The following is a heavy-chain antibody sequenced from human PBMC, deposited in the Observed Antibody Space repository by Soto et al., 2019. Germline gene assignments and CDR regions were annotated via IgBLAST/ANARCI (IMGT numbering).Heavy chain of an antibody. CDR3: ARAVTTRDYYYYYGMDV. D-gene: IGHD4-4*01. J-gene: IGHJ6*02. V-gene: IGHV1-46*01. CDR2: INPSGGST. CDR1: GYTFTSYY. Sequence: ASVKVSCKASGYTFTSYYMHWVRQAPGQGLEWMGIINPSGGSTSYAQKFQGRVTMTRDTSTSTAYMELSSLRSEDTAVYYCARAVTTRDYYYYYGMDVWGQGTTVTVSS.